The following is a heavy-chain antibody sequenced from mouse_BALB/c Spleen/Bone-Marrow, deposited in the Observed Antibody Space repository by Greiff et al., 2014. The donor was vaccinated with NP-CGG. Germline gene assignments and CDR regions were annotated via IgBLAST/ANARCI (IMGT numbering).Heavy chain of an antibody. CDR2: IWADGST. CDR1: GFSLTSYG. J-gene: IGHJ4*01. Sequence: QVQLKESGPGLVAPSQSLSITCTVSGFSLTSYGVHWVRQSPGKGLEWLGVIWADGSTNYNSALMSRLSIRKDNSKSQVFLKMNSLQTDDTAMYYCARITTATGAMDYWGQGTSVTVSS. CDR3: ARITTATGAMDY. V-gene: IGHV2-9*02. D-gene: IGHD1-2*01.